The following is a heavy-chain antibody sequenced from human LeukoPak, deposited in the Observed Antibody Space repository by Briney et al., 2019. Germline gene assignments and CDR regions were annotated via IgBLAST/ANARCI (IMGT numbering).Heavy chain of an antibody. D-gene: IGHD3-22*01. J-gene: IGHJ3*02. CDR3: ARDSLPRYYYDGSGYYAVFDI. V-gene: IGHV1-46*01. CDR1: GYTFTSYY. CDR2: INPSGGST. Sequence: GASVKVSCKASGYTFTSYYMHWVRQAPGQGLEWMGIINPSGGSTSYAQKFRGRVTMTRDTSTSTVYMELSSLRSEDTAVYSCARDSLPRYYYDGSGYYAVFDIWGKGKMVTVS.